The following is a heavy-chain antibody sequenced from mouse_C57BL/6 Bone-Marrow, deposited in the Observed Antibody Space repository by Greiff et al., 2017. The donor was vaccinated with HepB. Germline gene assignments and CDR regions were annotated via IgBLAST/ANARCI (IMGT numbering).Heavy chain of an antibody. CDR3: ARNLLYYGYDDGWDYYARDY. CDR1: GFSLTSYG. J-gene: IGHJ4*01. D-gene: IGHD2-2*01. CDR2: IWSGGST. Sequence: QVQLQQSGPGLVQPSQSLSITCTVSGFSLTSYGVHWVRQSPGKGLEWLGVIWSGGSTDYNAAFISRLSISKENSKSQVFFKMNSLQADDTAIYYWARNLLYYGYDDGWDYYARDYGGQGTSATVSS. V-gene: IGHV2-2*01.